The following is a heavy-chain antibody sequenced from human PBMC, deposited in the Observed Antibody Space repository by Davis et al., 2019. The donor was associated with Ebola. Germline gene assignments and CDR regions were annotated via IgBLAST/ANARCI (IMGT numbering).Heavy chain of an antibody. CDR2: INQSGNP. V-gene: IGHV4-34*01. D-gene: IGHD5-18*01. CDR1: GGSFSGFY. CDR3: TRGGHGYSYGNYYFGIDV. Sequence: LETLSLTCAVYGGSFSGFYWSWIRQSPGKGLEWIAEINQSGNPRYNPSLKSRLTISLDTANNQFSLRLSSVTAADTAVYYCTRGGHGYSYGNYYFGIDVWGQGTTVSVSS. J-gene: IGHJ6*02.